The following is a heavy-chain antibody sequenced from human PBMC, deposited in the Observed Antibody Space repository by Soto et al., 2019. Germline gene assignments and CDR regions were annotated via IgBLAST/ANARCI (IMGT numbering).Heavy chain of an antibody. CDR1: GGSFSGYY. CDR3: ARLRLGELSLYSLLAY. CDR2: INHSGST. J-gene: IGHJ4*02. Sequence: SETLSLTCAVYGGSFSGYYWSWIRQPPGKGLEWIGEINHSGSTNYNPSLKSRVTISVDTSKNQFSLKLSSVTAADTAVYYCARLRLGELSLYSLLAYWGQGTLVTVYS. V-gene: IGHV4-34*01. D-gene: IGHD3-16*02.